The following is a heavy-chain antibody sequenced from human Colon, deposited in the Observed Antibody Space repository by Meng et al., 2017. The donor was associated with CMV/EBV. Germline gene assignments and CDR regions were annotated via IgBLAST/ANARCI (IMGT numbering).Heavy chain of an antibody. CDR2: LYISGNT. D-gene: IGHD3-10*01. Sequence: QVVLRGAEPGQLGPSGTLSLTGTVSDSSNISYCWGRNPPRNGKGWEWIGRLYISGNTNYNPFLKSRATMAIDTSKNQLSLNIRSVTAADAAVYYCARDSNLSGLADWGQGTLVTVSS. CDR3: ARDSNLSGLAD. V-gene: IGHV4-4*07. CDR1: DSSNISYC. J-gene: IGHJ4*02.